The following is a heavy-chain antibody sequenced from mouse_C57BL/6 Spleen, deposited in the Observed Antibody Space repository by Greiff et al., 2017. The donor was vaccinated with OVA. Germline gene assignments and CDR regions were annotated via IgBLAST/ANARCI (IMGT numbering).Heavy chain of an antibody. J-gene: IGHJ2*01. Sequence: EVKLQESGPELVKPGASVKMSCKASGYTFTDYNMHWVKQSHGKSLEWIGYINPNNGGTSYNQKFKGKATLTVNKSSSTAYMELRSLTSEDSAVYYCAPYGSSYDYFDYWGQGTTLTVSS. V-gene: IGHV1-22*01. D-gene: IGHD1-1*01. CDR2: INPNNGGT. CDR1: GYTFTDYN. CDR3: APYGSSYDYFDY.